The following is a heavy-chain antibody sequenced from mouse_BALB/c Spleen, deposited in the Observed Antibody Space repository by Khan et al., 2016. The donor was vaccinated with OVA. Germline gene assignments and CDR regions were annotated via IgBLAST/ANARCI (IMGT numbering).Heavy chain of an antibody. CDR2: ISTYYGDV. CDR3: TRGAEGSRFAY. V-gene: IGHV1S137*01. Sequence: QVQLKQSGAELVRPGVSVKISCKGSGYTFTDFTIHWVKQSHALSLEWIGVISTYYGDVTYNQKFKGKATMTVDKSSSTTYMELARLTSEDSAIYYFTRGAEGSRFAYWGQGTLVTVSA. J-gene: IGHJ3*01. CDR1: GYTFTDFT.